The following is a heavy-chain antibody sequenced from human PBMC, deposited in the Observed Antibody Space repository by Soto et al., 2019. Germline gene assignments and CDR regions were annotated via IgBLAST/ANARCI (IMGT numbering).Heavy chain of an antibody. CDR3: ARDLDGLHDDTSGPFPRPG. V-gene: IGHV4-30-4*01. CDR1: GGSISSDDYY. D-gene: IGHD3-22*01. CDR2: IHSSGSI. Sequence: SETLSLTCTVSGGSISSDDYYWSWIRQAPGRGLEWIGYIHSSGSIYYNLSLKSRATMSIDAAGNQFSLKVSSVTVADTAVYYCARDLDGLHDDTSGPFPRPGWGQGTLVTVSS. J-gene: IGHJ1*01.